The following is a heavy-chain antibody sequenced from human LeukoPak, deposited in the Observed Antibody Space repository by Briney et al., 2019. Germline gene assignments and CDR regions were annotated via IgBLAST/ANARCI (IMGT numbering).Heavy chain of an antibody. CDR2: TYYRSKWYS. CDR3: ARGGSDWSVSLFDP. V-gene: IGHV6-1*01. Sequence: SQTLSLTCAISGDSVSSKTASWNWIRQSPSRGLEWLGRTYYRSKWYSDSAVSVKSRITITPDTSKNQFSLQLNSVTPEDTAVYYCARGGSDWSVSLFDPWGQGTLVTVSS. J-gene: IGHJ5*02. CDR1: GDSVSSKTAS. D-gene: IGHD3-9*01.